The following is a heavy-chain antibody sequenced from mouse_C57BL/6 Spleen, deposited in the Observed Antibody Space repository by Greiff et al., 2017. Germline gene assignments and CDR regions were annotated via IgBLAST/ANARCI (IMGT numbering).Heavy chain of an antibody. D-gene: IGHD2-1*01. CDR1: GFSFTSYG. Sequence: VKLVESGPGLVQPSQSLSITCTVSGFSFTSYGVHWVSQSPGKGLEWLGVIWSGGSTDYNATFISRLSSSKDNSKSQVFFKMNSLQADDTAIYYCARVRNRCAMDYWGQGTSVTVSS. V-gene: IGHV2-2*01. J-gene: IGHJ4*01. CDR2: IWSGGST. CDR3: ARVRNRCAMDY.